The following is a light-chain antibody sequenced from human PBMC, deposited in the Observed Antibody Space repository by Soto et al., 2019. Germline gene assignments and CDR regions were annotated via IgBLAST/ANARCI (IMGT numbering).Light chain of an antibody. CDR2: GAS. V-gene: IGKV3-20*01. CDR3: QQYGSSPPYT. Sequence: EIVLTQSPGTLSLSPGERATLSCRASQSVSSSYLAWYQQKPGQGPRLLIYGASSRATGIPDRFSGSGSGTDFTLTISRLEPEDFAVYYCQQYGSSPPYTFDQGTKLEIK. CDR1: QSVSSSY. J-gene: IGKJ2*01.